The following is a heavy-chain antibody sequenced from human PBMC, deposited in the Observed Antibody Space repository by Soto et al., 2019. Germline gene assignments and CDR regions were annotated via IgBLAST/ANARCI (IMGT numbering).Heavy chain of an antibody. V-gene: IGHV3-23*01. Sequence: EVRLLESGGGLEQPGGSLRLSCTTSGFTFDNFAMSWVRQAPGRGLEWVATISGSDGKTYYADSVKGRFSISRDTSRNTLYLQMNSLRADDTAIYYCAKWSYLDYWGQGTRVTVSS. CDR1: GFTFDNFA. J-gene: IGHJ4*02. D-gene: IGHD3-3*01. CDR3: AKWSYLDY. CDR2: ISGSDGKT.